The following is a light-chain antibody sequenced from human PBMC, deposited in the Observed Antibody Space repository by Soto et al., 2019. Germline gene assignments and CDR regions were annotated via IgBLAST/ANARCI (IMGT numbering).Light chain of an antibody. CDR1: QDIGNY. CDR2: DAS. J-gene: IGKJ5*01. Sequence: DIQMTQSPSTLSSSVGDIVIITCQASQDIGNYLNWFQQKPGKAPNLLIYDASNLQPGVPSRFSGSGSGTDFTFTISSLQPEDIATYYCQQYDNLRFSFGQGTRLEI. V-gene: IGKV1-33*01. CDR3: QQYDNLRFS.